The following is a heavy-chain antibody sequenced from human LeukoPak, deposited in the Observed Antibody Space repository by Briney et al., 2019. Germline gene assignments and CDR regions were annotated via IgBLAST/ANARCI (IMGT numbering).Heavy chain of an antibody. V-gene: IGHV4-4*02. CDR3: AGLVGRYSSGLYYYYFDY. CDR1: GDSINSLDL. Sequence: SGTLSLTCTVSGDSINSLDLWSWVRQPPGKGLGWIGEVYLSGTTHSNPSVKSRVTISIDKSKNQFFLNLSSVTAADTAVYYCAGLVGRYSSGLYYYYFDYWGQGTLVTVSS. J-gene: IGHJ4*02. D-gene: IGHD3-22*01. CDR2: VYLSGTT.